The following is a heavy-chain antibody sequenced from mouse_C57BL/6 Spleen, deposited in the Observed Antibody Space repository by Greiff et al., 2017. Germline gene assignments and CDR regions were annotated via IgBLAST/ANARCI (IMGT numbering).Heavy chain of an antibody. CDR3: ARSLDSSGPVWFAY. J-gene: IGHJ3*01. D-gene: IGHD3-2*02. CDR1: GFTFTDYY. CDR2: IRNKANGYTT. Sequence: DVKLVESGGGLVQPGGSLSLSCAASGFTFTDYYMSWVRQPPGKALEWLGFIRNKANGYTTEYSASVKGRFTISRDNSQSILYLQMNALRAEDSATYDCARSLDSSGPVWFAYWGQGTLVTVSA. V-gene: IGHV7-3*01.